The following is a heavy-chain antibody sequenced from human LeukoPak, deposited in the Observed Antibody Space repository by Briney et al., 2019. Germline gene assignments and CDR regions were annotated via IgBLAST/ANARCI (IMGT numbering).Heavy chain of an antibody. J-gene: IGHJ6*04. CDR3: ATTAEITMVRGGGMDV. Sequence: ASVKVSCKASGYTFTGYYMHWVRQAPGKGLEWMGGFDPEDGETIYAQKFQGRVTMTEDTSTDTAYMELSSLRSEDTAVYYCATTAEITMVRGGGMDVWGKGTTVTVSS. CDR1: GYTFTGYY. V-gene: IGHV1-24*01. D-gene: IGHD3-10*01. CDR2: FDPEDGET.